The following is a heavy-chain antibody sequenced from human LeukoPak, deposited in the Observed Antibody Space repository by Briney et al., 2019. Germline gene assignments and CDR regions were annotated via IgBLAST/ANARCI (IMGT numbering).Heavy chain of an antibody. V-gene: IGHV4-59*01. J-gene: IGHJ5*02. Sequence: PSETLSLTCTVSGGSISSYYWSWIRQPPGKGLEWIGYICYSGSTNYNPSLKSRVTISVDTSKNQFSLKLSSVTAADTAVYYCARREWMGAYNWFDPWGQGTLVTVSS. CDR1: GGSISSYY. CDR2: ICYSGST. D-gene: IGHD3-3*01. CDR3: ARREWMGAYNWFDP.